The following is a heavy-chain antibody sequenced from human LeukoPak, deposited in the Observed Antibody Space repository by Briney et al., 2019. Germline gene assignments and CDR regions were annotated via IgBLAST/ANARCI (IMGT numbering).Heavy chain of an antibody. J-gene: IGHJ5*02. D-gene: IGHD3-10*01. V-gene: IGHV4-34*01. CDR1: GGSFSGYY. Sequence: SETLSLTCAVYGGSFSGYYRSWIRQPPGKGLEWIGEINHSGSTNYNPSLKSRVTISVDTSKNQFSLKLSSVTAADTAVYYCARPPRGVVGWFGPLPWGQGTLVTVSS. CDR3: ARPPRGVVGWFGPLP. CDR2: INHSGST.